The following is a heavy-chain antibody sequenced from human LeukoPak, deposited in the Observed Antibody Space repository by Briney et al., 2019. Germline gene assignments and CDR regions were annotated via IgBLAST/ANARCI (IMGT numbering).Heavy chain of an antibody. CDR1: GFTFSTYA. V-gene: IGHV3-23*01. CDR2: FSATDGST. CDR3: AKDSQLWQPYYFDY. D-gene: IGHD5-18*01. Sequence: PGGSLRLSCAASGFTFSTYAMTWVRQAPGKGLEWVSGFSATDGSTQYAESVKGRFTISKDSTTNTLFLQINSLRVEDTAVYYCAKDSQLWQPYYFDYWGQGTLVTVSS. J-gene: IGHJ4*02.